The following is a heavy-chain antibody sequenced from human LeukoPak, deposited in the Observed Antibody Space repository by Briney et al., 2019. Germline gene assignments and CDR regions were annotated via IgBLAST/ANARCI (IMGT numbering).Heavy chain of an antibody. CDR3: ATGGRDGYKYYFDY. J-gene: IGHJ4*02. V-gene: IGHV1-8*01. D-gene: IGHD5-24*01. CDR2: MNPNSGNT. CDR1: GYTFTSYD. Sequence: ASVKVSCKASGYTFTSYDINWVRQATGQGLEWMGWMNPNSGNTGYAQKFQGRVTMTRNTSISTAYMELSSLRSEDTAVYYCATGGRDGYKYYFDYWGQGTLVTVSS.